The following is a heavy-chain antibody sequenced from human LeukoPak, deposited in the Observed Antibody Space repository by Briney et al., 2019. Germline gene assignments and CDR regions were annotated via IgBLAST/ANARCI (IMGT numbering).Heavy chain of an antibody. CDR2: IYSGGNT. D-gene: IGHD3-9*01. CDR1: GFTVSSNY. CDR3: AREPPQERYFDWIKDYYYYGMDV. Sequence: GGSLRLSCAASGFTVSSNYMSWVRQAPGKGLEWVSVIYSGGNTYYADSVKGRFTISRDNSKNTLYLQMNSLRAEDTAVYYCAREPPQERYFDWIKDYYYYGMDVWGQGTTVTVSS. J-gene: IGHJ6*02. V-gene: IGHV3-66*01.